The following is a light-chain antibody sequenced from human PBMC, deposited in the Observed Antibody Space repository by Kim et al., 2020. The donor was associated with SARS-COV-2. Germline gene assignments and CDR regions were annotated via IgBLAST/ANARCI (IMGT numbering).Light chain of an antibody. J-gene: IGLJ3*02. CDR3: NSRDNDGKVV. CDR1: SLRSYD. CDR2: GKN. V-gene: IGLV3-19*01. Sequence: SSELTQDPVVSVALGQTVTITCQGDSLRSYDASWYHQKAGQAPVLVIYGKNDRPSGIPDRFSGSRSGNTASLTITGAQAEDEADYYCNSRDNDGKVVFGG.